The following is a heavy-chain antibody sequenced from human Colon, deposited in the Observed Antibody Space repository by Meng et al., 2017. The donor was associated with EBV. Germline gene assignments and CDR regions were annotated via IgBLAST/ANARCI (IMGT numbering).Heavy chain of an antibody. J-gene: IGHJ4*02. Sequence: QVRLQGPGPGLAKLSLTLSITCDGAAGCINTCDYYWSCTRRPPGKLLESIYYIYYTRDTYDNPSLKIRVTISMDTSKNQFPLRLSSVTAADMAVYDCARNYYFDYWGQGTLVTVAS. V-gene: IGHV4-30-4*01. CDR1: AGCINTCDYY. CDR3: ARNYYFDY. CDR2: IYYTRDT.